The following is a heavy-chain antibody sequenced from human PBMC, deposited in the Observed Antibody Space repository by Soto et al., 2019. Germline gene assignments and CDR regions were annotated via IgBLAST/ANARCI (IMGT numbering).Heavy chain of an antibody. CDR1: GYTFTGYY. CDR2: INPNSGGT. D-gene: IGHD3-3*01. Sequence: ASVKVSCKASGYTFTGYYMHWVRQAPGQGLEWMGWINPNSGGTYYAQKFQGWVTMTRDTSISTAYMELSRLRSDDTAVYYCARSRVNYDFWSGYFTFSPSPAFDIWGQGTMVTVSS. V-gene: IGHV1-2*04. CDR3: ARSRVNYDFWSGYFTFSPSPAFDI. J-gene: IGHJ3*02.